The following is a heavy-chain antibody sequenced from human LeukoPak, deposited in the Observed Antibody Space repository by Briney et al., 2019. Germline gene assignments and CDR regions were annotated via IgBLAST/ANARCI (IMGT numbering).Heavy chain of an antibody. CDR1: GGSISSSSYY. D-gene: IGHD3-22*01. CDR2: IYYSGST. J-gene: IGHJ3*02. V-gene: IGHV4-61*01. CDR3: ARDLGSGYYPDAFDI. Sequence: SETLSLTCTVSGGSISSSSYYWAWIRQPPGKGLEWIGYIYYSGSTNYNPSLKSRVTISVDTSKNQFSLKLSSVTAADTAVYYCARDLGSGYYPDAFDIWGQGTMVTVSS.